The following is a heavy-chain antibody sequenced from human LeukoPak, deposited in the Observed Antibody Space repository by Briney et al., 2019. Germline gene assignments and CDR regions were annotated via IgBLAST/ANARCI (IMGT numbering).Heavy chain of an antibody. CDR2: INPSGGST. CDR1: GYTFTSYY. Sequence: ASVKVSCKASGYTFTSYYMHWVRQAPGQGLEWMGIINPSGGSTSYAQKFQGRVTMTRDTSTSTVYMELSSLRSEDTAVYFCARDLVDWTLDYWGQGTLVTVSS. J-gene: IGHJ4*02. CDR3: ARDLVDWTLDY. D-gene: IGHD1-1*01. V-gene: IGHV1-46*01.